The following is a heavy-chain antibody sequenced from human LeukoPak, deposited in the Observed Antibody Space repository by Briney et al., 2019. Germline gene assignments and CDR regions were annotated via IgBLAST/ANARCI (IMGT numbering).Heavy chain of an antibody. J-gene: IGHJ4*02. CDR3: ARSHYGSGSYYFDY. Sequence: SVTVSCKASGGTFSSYAISWVRQAPGQGLEWMGRIIPILGIANYAQKFQGRVTITADKSTSTAYMELSSLRSEDTAVYYCARSHYGSGSYYFDYWGQGTLVTVSS. CDR1: GGTFSSYA. D-gene: IGHD3-10*01. CDR2: IIPILGIA. V-gene: IGHV1-69*04.